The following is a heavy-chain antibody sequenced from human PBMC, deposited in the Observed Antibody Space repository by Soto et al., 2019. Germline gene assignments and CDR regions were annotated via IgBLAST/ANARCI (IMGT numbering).Heavy chain of an antibody. CDR2: IWYDGSNK. V-gene: IGHV3-33*01. D-gene: IGHD6-19*01. J-gene: IGHJ5*02. Sequence: GGSLRLSCAASGFTFSSYGMHWVRQAPGKGLEWVAVIWYDGSNKYYADSVKGRFTISRDNSKNTPYLQMNSLRAEDTAVYYCARDQFGFDIAVTNWFDPWGQGTLVTVSS. CDR1: GFTFSSYG. CDR3: ARDQFGFDIAVTNWFDP.